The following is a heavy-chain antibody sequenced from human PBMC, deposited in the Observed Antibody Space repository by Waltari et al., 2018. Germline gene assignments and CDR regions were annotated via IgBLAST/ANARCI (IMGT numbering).Heavy chain of an antibody. J-gene: IGHJ6*02. V-gene: IGHV3-30*02. Sequence: QVQLVESGGGVVQPGGSLRLSCAASGFTFSSYGMHWVRQAPGKGLEWVAFIRYDGSNKYYADSVKGRFTISRDNSKNTLYLQMNSLRAEDTAVYYCAKLIAASVYYYYGMDVWGQGTTVIVSS. CDR1: GFTFSSYG. CDR2: IRYDGSNK. CDR3: AKLIAASVYYYYGMDV. D-gene: IGHD6-6*01.